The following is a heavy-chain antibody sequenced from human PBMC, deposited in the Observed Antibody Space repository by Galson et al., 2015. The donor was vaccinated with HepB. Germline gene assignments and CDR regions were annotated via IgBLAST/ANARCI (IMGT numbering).Heavy chain of an antibody. CDR1: GFTFSSYW. D-gene: IGHD7-27*01. CDR2: IKQDGSEK. CDR3: ARDWGADWGSSPDAFDI. V-gene: IGHV3-7*03. J-gene: IGHJ3*02. Sequence: SLRLSCAASGFTFSSYWMSWVRQAPGKGLEWVANIKQDGSEKYYVDSVKGRFTISRDNAKNSLYLQMNSLRAEDTAVYYCARDWGADWGSSPDAFDIWGQGTMVTVSS.